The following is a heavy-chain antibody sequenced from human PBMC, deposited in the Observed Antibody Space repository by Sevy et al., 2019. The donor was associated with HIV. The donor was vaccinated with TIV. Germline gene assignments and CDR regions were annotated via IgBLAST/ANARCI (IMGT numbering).Heavy chain of an antibody. D-gene: IGHD4-17*01. CDR3: ARFVGDYFDF. J-gene: IGHJ4*02. CDR1: GFIFSDSY. CDR2: ISTRGSTI. Sequence: GGSLRLSCEASGFIFSDSYMSWIRQAPGKGLEWISYISTRGSTIYYADSVKGRFTISRDNANNSLSLHLNSLRAEDTAIYYCARFVGDYFDFWGLGTLVTVSS. V-gene: IGHV3-11*01.